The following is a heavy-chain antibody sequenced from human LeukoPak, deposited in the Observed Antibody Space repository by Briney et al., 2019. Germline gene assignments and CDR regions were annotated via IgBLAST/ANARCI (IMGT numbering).Heavy chain of an antibody. CDR2: ISGSGNGFSI. CDR3: VKDFGRIRGTPDS. D-gene: IGHD1-26*01. Sequence: GGSLRLSCSASGFFFTIYTMYWVRQAPGKGPEYVSTISGSGNGFSIYYADSVKGRFTISRDDSKSILYLQMNGLRSEDTAVYYCVKDFGRIRGTPDSWGQGTLVTVSS. V-gene: IGHV3-64D*06. J-gene: IGHJ4*02. CDR1: GFFFTIYT.